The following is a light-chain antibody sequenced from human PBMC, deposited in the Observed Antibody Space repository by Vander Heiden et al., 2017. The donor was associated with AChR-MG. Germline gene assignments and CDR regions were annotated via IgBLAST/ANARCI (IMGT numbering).Light chain of an antibody. CDR1: SSDVGGYNY. CDR2: DVT. J-gene: IGLJ2*01. CDR3: CSYAGSYSFVV. V-gene: IGLV2-11*01. Sequence: QSALTQPRSASGSPGQSFTISCTGTSSDVGGYNYVSWYQQHPGKAPKLMIYDVTKRPSGVPDRFSGSKSGNTASLTISGLQAEDEADYYCCSYAGSYSFVVFGGGTKLTVL.